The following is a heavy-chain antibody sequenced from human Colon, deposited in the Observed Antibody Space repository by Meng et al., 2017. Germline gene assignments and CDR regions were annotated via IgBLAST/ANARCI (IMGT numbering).Heavy chain of an antibody. Sequence: GGSLRLSCAASGFTFSGSAIHWVRQVSGKGLEWVGRIRSKANSYGTAYAASVEGRFTISRDDSKNTAYLQMNSLKTEDTAVYYCASPEGVANTHVGLDVWGQGTTVTVSS. CDR3: ASPEGVANTHVGLDV. D-gene: IGHD2-15*01. V-gene: IGHV3-73*01. J-gene: IGHJ6*02. CDR1: GFTFSGSA. CDR2: IRSKANSYGT.